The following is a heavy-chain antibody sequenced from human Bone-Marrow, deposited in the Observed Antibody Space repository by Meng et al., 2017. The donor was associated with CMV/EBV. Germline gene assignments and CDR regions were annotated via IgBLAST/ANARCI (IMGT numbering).Heavy chain of an antibody. CDR2: ISAGGGGT. CDR3: ARAQWRKRLYYYYYYGMDV. CDR1: GFTFSRYA. Sequence: GESLKISCATSGFTFSRYAMTWVRQAPGKGLEWVSAISAGGGGTYYADSVKGRFTISRDNAKNSLYLQMNSLRAEDTVVYYCARAQWRKRLYYYYYYGMDVWGQGNTVTVSS. J-gene: IGHJ6*02. D-gene: IGHD2-15*01. V-gene: IGHV3-21*04.